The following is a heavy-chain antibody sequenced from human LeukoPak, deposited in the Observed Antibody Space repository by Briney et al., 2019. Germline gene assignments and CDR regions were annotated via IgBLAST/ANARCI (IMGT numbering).Heavy chain of an antibody. V-gene: IGHV4-34*01. CDR1: GGSFSGYY. J-gene: IGHJ5*02. CDR2: INHSGST. CDR3: ARGPPIVVTTPPLGFDP. D-gene: IGHD2-2*01. Sequence: SETLSLTCAVYGGSFSGYYWSWIRQPPGKGLEWIGEINHSGSTNYNPSLKSRVTISVDTSKNQFSLKLSSVTAADAAVYYCARGPPIVVTTPPLGFDPWGQGTLVTVSS.